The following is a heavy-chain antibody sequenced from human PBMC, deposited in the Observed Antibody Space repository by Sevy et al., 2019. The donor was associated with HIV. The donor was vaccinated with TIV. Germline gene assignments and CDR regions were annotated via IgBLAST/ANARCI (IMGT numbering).Heavy chain of an antibody. D-gene: IGHD5-12*01. J-gene: IGHJ4*02. CDR1: GFTFDDYA. CDR2: ITRNSYEAYGGTT. Sequence: GGSLRLSCTTSGFTFDDYAMSWFRQAPGKGLEWVAFITRNSYEAYGGTTDYGASVKGRFIISRDDSKSIAYLQMSSLKTADKAVYYCTRGLATADTPEYYFDYWGQGTLVTVSS. CDR3: TRGLATADTPEYYFDY. V-gene: IGHV3-49*03.